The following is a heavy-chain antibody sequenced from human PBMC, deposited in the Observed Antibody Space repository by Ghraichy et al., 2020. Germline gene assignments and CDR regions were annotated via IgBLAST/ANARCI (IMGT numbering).Heavy chain of an antibody. CDR2: ISGSGGST. CDR3: AKGLRLSYYDFWSGYIDY. J-gene: IGHJ4*02. Sequence: GGSLRLSCAASGFTFSSYAMSWVRQAPGKGLEWVSAISGSGGSTYYADSVKGRFTISRDNSKNTLYLQMNSLRAEDTAVYYCAKGLRLSYYDFWSGYIDYRGQGNLVTVSS. D-gene: IGHD3-3*01. V-gene: IGHV3-23*01. CDR1: GFTFSSYA.